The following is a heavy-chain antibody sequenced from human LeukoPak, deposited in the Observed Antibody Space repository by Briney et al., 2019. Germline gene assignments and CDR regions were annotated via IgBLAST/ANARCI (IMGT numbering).Heavy chain of an antibody. D-gene: IGHD3-3*01. J-gene: IGHJ3*02. CDR3: AKAVYDFWSGYPPFDAFDI. Sequence: GGSLRLSCAASGFTFSSYSMNWVRQAPGKGLEWVSSISSSSSYIYYADSVKGRFTISRDNAKNSLYLQMNSLRAEDTAVYYCAKAVYDFWSGYPPFDAFDIWGQGTMVTVSS. CDR1: GFTFSSYS. V-gene: IGHV3-21*04. CDR2: ISSSSSYI.